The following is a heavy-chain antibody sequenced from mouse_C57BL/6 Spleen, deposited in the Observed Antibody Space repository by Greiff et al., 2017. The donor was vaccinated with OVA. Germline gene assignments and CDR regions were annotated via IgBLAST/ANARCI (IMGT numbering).Heavy chain of an antibody. D-gene: IGHD2-3*01. J-gene: IGHJ3*01. V-gene: IGHV1-54*01. Sequence: VKVVESGAELVRPGTSVKVSCKASGYAFTNYLIEWVKQRPGQGLEWIGVINPGSGGTNYNEKFKGKATLTADKSSSTAYMQLSSLTSEDSAVYFCARSDDGYYEAYWGQGTLVTVSA. CDR3: ARSDDGYYEAY. CDR2: INPGSGGT. CDR1: GYAFTNYL.